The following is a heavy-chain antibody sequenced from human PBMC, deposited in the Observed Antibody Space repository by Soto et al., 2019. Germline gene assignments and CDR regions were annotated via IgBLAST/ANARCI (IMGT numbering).Heavy chain of an antibody. Sequence: ASVKVSCKASGYTFTSYGISWVRQAPGQGLEWMGWISAYNGNTNYAQKLQGRVTMTTDTSTSTAYMELRSLRSADTAVYYCARVPPGIAAAGTKFDYWGQGTLVTVSS. CDR1: GYTFTSYG. CDR2: ISAYNGNT. V-gene: IGHV1-18*01. J-gene: IGHJ4*02. D-gene: IGHD6-13*01. CDR3: ARVPPGIAAAGTKFDY.